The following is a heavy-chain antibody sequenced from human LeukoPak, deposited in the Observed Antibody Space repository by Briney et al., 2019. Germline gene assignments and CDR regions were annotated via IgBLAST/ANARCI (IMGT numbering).Heavy chain of an antibody. Sequence: KPGGSLRLSCAASGFTFSTYSMAWVRQAPGKGLEWVSSITKSSYIYSADSVTGRFTISRDNAKTSLYLQMNSLRAEDTAVYYCARGARYSGSYYDYWGQGTLVTVSS. J-gene: IGHJ4*02. D-gene: IGHD1-26*01. CDR3: ARGARYSGSYYDY. CDR1: GFTFSTYS. CDR2: ITKSSYI. V-gene: IGHV3-21*01.